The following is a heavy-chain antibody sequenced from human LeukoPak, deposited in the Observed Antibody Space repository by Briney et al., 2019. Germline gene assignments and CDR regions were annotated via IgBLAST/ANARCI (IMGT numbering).Heavy chain of an antibody. J-gene: IGHJ4*02. CDR2: INNDGSST. CDR1: GFTFSSYW. Sequence: QPGGSLRLSCAASGFTFSSYWIHWVRQAPGKGLVWVSRINNDGSSTSYADSVKGRFTISRDNSKNTLYLQMNSLRAEDTAVYYCATYYGSGSYYRYWGQGTLVTVSS. V-gene: IGHV3-74*01. CDR3: ATYYGSGSYYRY. D-gene: IGHD3-10*01.